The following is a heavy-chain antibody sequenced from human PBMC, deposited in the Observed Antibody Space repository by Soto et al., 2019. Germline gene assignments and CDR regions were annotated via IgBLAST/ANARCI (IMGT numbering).Heavy chain of an antibody. CDR2: ITGSGENT. CDR1: GFNFINYA. CDR3: AEAVAGTFDY. D-gene: IGHD6-19*01. J-gene: IGHJ4*02. Sequence: HPVGSLRLSGAASGFNFINYAMSWVRQAPGKGLEWVSVITGSGENTYYADSVKGRFTISRDNSKNTLYLQMNSLRDEDTAVYYCAEAVAGTFDYWGQGTLVTVSS. V-gene: IGHV3-23*01.